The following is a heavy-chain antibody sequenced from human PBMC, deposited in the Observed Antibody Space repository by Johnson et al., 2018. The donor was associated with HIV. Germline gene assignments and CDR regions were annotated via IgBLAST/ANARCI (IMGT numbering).Heavy chain of an antibody. CDR2: IKGNGGST. CDR3: AKPRQPSDAFDI. V-gene: IGHV3-20*04. D-gene: IGHD6-13*01. Sequence: VQLVESGGGVVRPGGSLRLSCAASGFTFDDYGMSWVRQAPGKGLEWVSGIKGNGGSTGYADSVKGRFTISRDNAKNSLYLQMHSLRAEDTAVYYCAKPRQPSDAFDIWGQGTMVTVSS. J-gene: IGHJ3*02. CDR1: GFTFDDYG.